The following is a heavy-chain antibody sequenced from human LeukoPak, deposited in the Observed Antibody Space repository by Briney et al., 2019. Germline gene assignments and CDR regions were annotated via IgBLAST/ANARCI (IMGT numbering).Heavy chain of an antibody. D-gene: IGHD6-19*01. CDR2: IIPIFGTA. Sequence: SVKVSCKASGGTFSSYAVSWVRQAPGQGLEWMGGIIPIFGTANYAQKFHGRVTITADESTSTAYMELSSLRSEDTAVYYCARDKEVAVAGQLDYWGQGTLVTVSS. CDR1: GGTFSSYA. J-gene: IGHJ4*02. CDR3: ARDKEVAVAGQLDY. V-gene: IGHV1-69*13.